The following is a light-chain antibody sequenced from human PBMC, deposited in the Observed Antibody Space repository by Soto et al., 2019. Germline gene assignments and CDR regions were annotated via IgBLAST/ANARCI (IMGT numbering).Light chain of an antibody. V-gene: IGLV2-18*02. CDR2: DVS. Sequence: QSALTQPPSVSGSPGQSVAISCTGTSSDVGGFNRVSWYRQAPGTAPKLIIYDVSDRPSGVPDRFSGSKSGNTASLTISGLQAEDEADYYCNSYTTSNTYVFGTGTQLTVL. J-gene: IGLJ7*01. CDR1: SSDVGGFNR. CDR3: NSYTTSNTYV.